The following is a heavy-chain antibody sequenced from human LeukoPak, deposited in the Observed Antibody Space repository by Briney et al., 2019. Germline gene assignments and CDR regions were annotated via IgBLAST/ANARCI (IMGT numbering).Heavy chain of an antibody. CDR3: ARETHYGSFWFDP. J-gene: IGHJ5*02. D-gene: IGHD3-10*01. CDR1: GFTVSTNY. Sequence: GGSLRLSCAGSGFTVSTNYMTWVRQAPGKGLGWVSVIYSGGSTHYADSVKGRFTISRDNSKNTLHLQMNSLRAEDTAVYYCARETHYGSFWFDPWGQGTLVTVSS. CDR2: IYSGGST. V-gene: IGHV3-66*01.